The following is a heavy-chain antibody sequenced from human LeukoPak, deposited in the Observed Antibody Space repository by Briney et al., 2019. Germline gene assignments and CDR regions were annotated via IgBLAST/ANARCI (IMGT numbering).Heavy chain of an antibody. D-gene: IGHD3-9*01. J-gene: IGHJ4*02. V-gene: IGHV3-21*01. Sequence: KPGGSLRLSCAASGFTFSSYSMNWVRQAPGKGLEWVSSISSSSSYIYYADSVRGRFTISRDNAKNSLYLQMNSLRAEDTAVYYCARDMYYDILTGYPEEDSAFDYWGQGTLVTVSS. CDR1: GFTFSSYS. CDR2: ISSSSSYI. CDR3: ARDMYYDILTGYPEEDSAFDY.